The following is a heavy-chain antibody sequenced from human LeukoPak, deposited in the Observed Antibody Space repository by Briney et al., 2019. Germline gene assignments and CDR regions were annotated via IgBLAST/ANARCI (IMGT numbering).Heavy chain of an antibody. V-gene: IGHV3-64*01. CDR3: ARGHSDSYYYYMDV. CDR1: GFTFSSYA. Sequence: PGGSLRLSCAASGFTFSSYAMHWVRQAPGKGLEYVSAINSDGGSTCYANSVKGRFTISRDNSKNTLSLQMGSLRAEDMAVYYCARGHSDSYYYYMDVWGKGTTVTVSS. J-gene: IGHJ6*03. D-gene: IGHD5-18*01. CDR2: INSDGGST.